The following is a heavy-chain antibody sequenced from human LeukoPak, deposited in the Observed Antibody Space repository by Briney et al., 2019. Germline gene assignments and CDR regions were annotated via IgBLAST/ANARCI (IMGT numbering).Heavy chain of an antibody. CDR3: AGPSSSGVGY. D-gene: IGHD3-10*01. V-gene: IGHV3-30-3*01. Sequence: GGSLRLSCAASGFTFSSYAMHWVRQAPGKGLEWVAVISYDGSNKYYADSVKGRFTISRDNSKNTLYVQMNSLRVEDTAVYYCAGPSSSGVGYWGQGTLVTVSS. CDR2: ISYDGSNK. CDR1: GFTFSSYA. J-gene: IGHJ4*02.